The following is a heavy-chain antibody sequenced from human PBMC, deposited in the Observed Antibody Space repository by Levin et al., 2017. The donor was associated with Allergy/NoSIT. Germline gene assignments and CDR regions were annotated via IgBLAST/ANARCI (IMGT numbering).Heavy chain of an antibody. Sequence: GGSLRLSCAASGFTFSSYAMHWVRQAPGKGLEWVAVIWYDGSNKYYADSVKGRFTISRDNSKNTLYLQMNSLRAEDTAVYYCARDDYGDYVPPFQHWGQVTLVSVSS. CDR2: IWYDGSNK. CDR3: ARDDYGDYVPPFQH. CDR1: GFTFSSYA. J-gene: IGHJ1*01. V-gene: IGHV3-33*01. D-gene: IGHD4-17*01.